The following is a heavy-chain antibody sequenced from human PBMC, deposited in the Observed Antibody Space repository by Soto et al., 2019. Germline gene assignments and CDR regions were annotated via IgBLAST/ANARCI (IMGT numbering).Heavy chain of an antibody. Sequence: QVQLVQSGAEVKKSGASVKVSCKASGYTCSGYYMHWGRQAPGQGLEWMGWINPNSGGTNYAQKFQCGVTMTRDTSISTAYMELSSLRSDDTAVYNCARGFGDENYDGMDFWGQGTTVTVSS. D-gene: IGHD3-10*01. CDR2: INPNSGGT. CDR1: GYTCSGYY. V-gene: IGHV1-2*02. CDR3: ARGFGDENYDGMDF. J-gene: IGHJ6*01.